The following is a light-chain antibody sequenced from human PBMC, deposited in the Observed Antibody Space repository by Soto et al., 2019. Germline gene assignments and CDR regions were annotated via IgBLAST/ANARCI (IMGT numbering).Light chain of an antibody. V-gene: IGKV3-20*01. J-gene: IGKJ2*01. Sequence: EIVLTQSPGTLSLSPGERATLSCRASQSVSSSYLAWYQQKPGQAPRLLIYGASSRATGIPDRFSGSGSGTDFTLTISRLEPEGFAVYYCQQYGSSHPYTFGQGTKLEI. CDR1: QSVSSSY. CDR2: GAS. CDR3: QQYGSSHPYT.